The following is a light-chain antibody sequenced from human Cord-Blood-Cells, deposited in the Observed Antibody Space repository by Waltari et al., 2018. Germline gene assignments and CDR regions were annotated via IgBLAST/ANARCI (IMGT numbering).Light chain of an antibody. J-gene: IGKJ4*01. CDR3: QQRSNWPPLT. Sequence: EIVLTQSPATLSLSAGERATLSCRASQSVTSYLAWYQHKPGQPPRPLIYDASNRATGIPARFSGSGSGTDFTLTISSLVPEDFAVYYCQQRSNWPPLTFGGGTKVEIK. V-gene: IGKV3-11*01. CDR1: QSVTSY. CDR2: DAS.